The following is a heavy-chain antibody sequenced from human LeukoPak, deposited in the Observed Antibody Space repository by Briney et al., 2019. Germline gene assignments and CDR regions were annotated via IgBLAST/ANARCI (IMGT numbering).Heavy chain of an antibody. D-gene: IGHD2-21*02. Sequence: PGGSLRLSCVASGFIFNGNWMSWVRQAPGKGLKRVANINQDGSKKYSIASVKGRFTISRDNAQNSLYLQMNGLRAEDTAMYYCARDRDGGADLWGQGTLVTVSS. CDR1: GFIFNGNW. V-gene: IGHV3-7*01. J-gene: IGHJ1*01. CDR2: INQDGSKK. CDR3: ARDRDGGADL.